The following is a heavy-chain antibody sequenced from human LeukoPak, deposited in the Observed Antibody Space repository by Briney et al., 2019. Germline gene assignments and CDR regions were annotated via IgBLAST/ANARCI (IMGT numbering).Heavy chain of an antibody. D-gene: IGHD6-13*01. V-gene: IGHV3-49*03. CDR3: TRDIFLSSWHEV. CDR2: IRSKAYGGTT. CDR1: GFTFGDYA. J-gene: IGHJ4*02. Sequence: GGSLRLSCTASGFTFGDYAMSWFRQAPGRGLEWVGFIRSKAYGGTTEYAASVKGRFTISRDDSKSIAYLQMNSLKTEDTAVYYCTRDIFLSSWHEVWGQGTLVTVSS.